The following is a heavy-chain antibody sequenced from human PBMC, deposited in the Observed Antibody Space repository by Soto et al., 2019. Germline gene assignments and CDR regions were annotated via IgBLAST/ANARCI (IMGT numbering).Heavy chain of an antibody. Sequence: QVQLVQSGAEVKKPGSSVKVSCKASGGTFSSYTISWVRQAPGQGLEWMGRIIPILGIANYAQKFQGRVTITADKSTSTAYLELSSLGSEDTAVYYCAITYYYDSSGYRAGYYFDYWGHGTLVIVSS. CDR2: IIPILGIA. V-gene: IGHV1-69*02. J-gene: IGHJ4*01. CDR3: AITYYYDSSGYRAGYYFDY. D-gene: IGHD3-22*01. CDR1: GGTFSSYT.